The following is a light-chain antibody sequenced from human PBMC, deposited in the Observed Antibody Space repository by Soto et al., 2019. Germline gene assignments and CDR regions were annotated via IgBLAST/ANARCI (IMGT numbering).Light chain of an antibody. CDR2: DAS. CDR1: QSISSW. V-gene: IGKV1-5*01. J-gene: IGKJ1*01. Sequence: DIQMTQSPSTLSASVLDRVTITCRASQSISSWLAWYQQKPGKAPKLLIYDASSLESGVPSRFSGSGSGTEFTLTITSLQPDDFATYYCQQYNSYPWTFGQGTKVDIK. CDR3: QQYNSYPWT.